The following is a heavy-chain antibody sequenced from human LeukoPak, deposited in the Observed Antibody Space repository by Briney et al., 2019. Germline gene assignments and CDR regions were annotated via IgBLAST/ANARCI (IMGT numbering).Heavy chain of an antibody. D-gene: IGHD3-22*01. CDR2: INPNSGGT. V-gene: IGHV1-2*02. J-gene: IGHJ4*02. CDR3: ARDLQSSSGYYYVVGY. CDR1: GYTFTGYY. Sequence: EASVKVPCKASGYTFTGYYMHWVRQAPGQGLEWMGWINPNSGGTNYAQKFQGRVTMTRDTSISTAYMELSRLRSDDTAVYYCARDLQSSSGYYYVVGYWGQGTLVTVSS.